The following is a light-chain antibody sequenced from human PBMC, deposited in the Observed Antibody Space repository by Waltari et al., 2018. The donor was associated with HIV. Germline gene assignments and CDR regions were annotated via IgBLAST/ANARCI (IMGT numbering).Light chain of an antibody. CDR3: QSYDSSLSVVV. Sequence: QSVLTLPPSVSGAPGQRATISRTGNSPYIGAGYAVHWYQHLQGTAPKLLIYGNSNRPSGVPDRFSGSKSGTSASLAITGLQAEDESDYYCQSYDSSLSVVVFGGGTKLTVL. CDR1: SPYIGAGYA. CDR2: GNS. J-gene: IGLJ2*01. V-gene: IGLV1-40*01.